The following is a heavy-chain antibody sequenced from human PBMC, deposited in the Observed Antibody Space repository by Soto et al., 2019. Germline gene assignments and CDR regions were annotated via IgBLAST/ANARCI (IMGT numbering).Heavy chain of an antibody. J-gene: IGHJ5*02. CDR2: ISGNGIST. CDR1: GFTFNNYA. V-gene: IGHV3-23*01. CDR3: TGDAISMVRGTDNWFDP. D-gene: IGHD3-10*01. Sequence: GGSLRLSCAASGFTFNNYAISWVRQAPGKGLEWVSAISGNGISTYYADSVRGRFTISRDNSENTLFLQMNRLRAVDSAVYYCTGDAISMVRGTDNWFDPWGQGTLVTVSS.